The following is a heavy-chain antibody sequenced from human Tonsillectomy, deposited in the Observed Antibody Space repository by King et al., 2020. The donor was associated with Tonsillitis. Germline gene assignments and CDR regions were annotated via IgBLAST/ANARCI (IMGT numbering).Heavy chain of an antibody. D-gene: IGHD3-10*01. Sequence: VQLVESGGGLVKPGGSLRLSCAASGFTFSSYDLNWVRRAPGKVLEWCSSIDSSSSPIYYADSVKGRFTISRDNAKNSLYLQMNSLRGEDTAVYYCARYGGGSFDYWGQGTLVTVSS. CDR1: GFTFSSYD. CDR2: IDSSSSPI. CDR3: ARYGGGSFDY. J-gene: IGHJ4*02. V-gene: IGHV3-21*01.